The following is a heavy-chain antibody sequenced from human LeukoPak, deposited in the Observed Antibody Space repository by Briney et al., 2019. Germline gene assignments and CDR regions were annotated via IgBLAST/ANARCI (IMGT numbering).Heavy chain of an antibody. J-gene: IGHJ5*02. D-gene: IGHD3-22*01. V-gene: IGHV1-2*02. Sequence: GASVKVSCKASGYTFTGYFIHWVRQAPGQGLEWMGWINSNSGVPNYALRFQGRVTMTRDTSISTAYMELNRLRSDDTAVYYCASTGTYFFDNDGKTNWFDPWGKGTLVTVSS. CDR1: GYTFTGYF. CDR3: ASTGTYFFDNDGKTNWFDP. CDR2: INSNSGVP.